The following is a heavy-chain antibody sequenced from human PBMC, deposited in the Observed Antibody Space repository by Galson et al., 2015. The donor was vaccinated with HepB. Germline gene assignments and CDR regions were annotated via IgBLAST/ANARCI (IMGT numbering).Heavy chain of an antibody. V-gene: IGHV3-23*01. J-gene: IGHJ4*02. CDR1: GFTFSSYA. Sequence: SLRLSCAASGFTFSSYAMSWVRQAPGKGLEWVSAISGSGGGTYYADSVKGRFTISRDNSKNTLYLQMNSLRAEDTAVYYCAKDRYYYGSGRGDWGQGTLVTVSS. D-gene: IGHD3-10*01. CDR2: ISGSGGGT. CDR3: AKDRYYYGSGRGD.